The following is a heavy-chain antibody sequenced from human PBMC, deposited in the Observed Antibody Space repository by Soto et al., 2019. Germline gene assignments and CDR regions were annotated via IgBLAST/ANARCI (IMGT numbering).Heavy chain of an antibody. CDR1: GGSISSSNW. CDR3: ARDITMIVAVGGGNWFDP. D-gene: IGHD3-22*01. J-gene: IGHJ5*02. Sequence: QVQLQESGPGLVKPSGTLSLTCAVSGGSISSSNWWSWVRQPPGKGLEWIGEIYHSGSTNYNPSLKSRVTIPVDKSKNQFSLKLSSVTAADTAVYYCARDITMIVAVGGGNWFDPWGQGTLVTVSS. CDR2: IYHSGST. V-gene: IGHV4-4*02.